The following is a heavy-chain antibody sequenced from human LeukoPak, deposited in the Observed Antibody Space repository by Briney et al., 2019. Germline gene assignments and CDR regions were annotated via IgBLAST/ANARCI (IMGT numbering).Heavy chain of an antibody. CDR3: AKDKSGSYWGFFDY. D-gene: IGHD1-26*01. V-gene: IGHV3-43*01. Sequence: GGSLRLSCAASGFTFDDYTMHWVRQAPGKGLEWVSLISWDGGSTYYADSVKGRFTISRDNSKTSLYLQMNSLRTEDTALYYCAKDKSGSYWGFFDYWGQGTLVTVSS. CDR2: ISWDGGST. CDR1: GFTFDDYT. J-gene: IGHJ4*02.